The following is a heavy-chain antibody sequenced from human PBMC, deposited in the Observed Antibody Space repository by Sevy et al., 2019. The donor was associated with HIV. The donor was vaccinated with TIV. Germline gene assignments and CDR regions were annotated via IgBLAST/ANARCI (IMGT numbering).Heavy chain of an antibody. CDR2: ISSSSSYI. CDR3: ASGSAVTTYWFDP. D-gene: IGHD4-4*01. V-gene: IGHV3-21*01. J-gene: IGHJ5*02. Sequence: GGSLRLSCAASGFTFSSYSMNWVRQAPGKGLEWVSSISSSSSYIYYADSVKGRFTISRDNAKNSLYLQMNSLRAEDTAVYYCASGSAVTTYWFDPWGQGTLVTVSS. CDR1: GFTFSSYS.